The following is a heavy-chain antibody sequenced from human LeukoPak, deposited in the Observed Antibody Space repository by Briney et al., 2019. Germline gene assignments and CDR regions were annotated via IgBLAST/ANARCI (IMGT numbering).Heavy chain of an antibody. CDR3: ARAQAGNYDWPLDL. CDR2: IIPFLDTS. V-gene: IGHV1-69*05. CDR1: GGTFSKYA. Sequence: SVKVSCKASGGTFSKYALSWVRQAPGQGREWMGAIIPFLDTSNYPPKFQDRVTITTDESTSTAYMDLSSLRSDDTAAYYCARAQAGNYDWPLDLWGQGTLVTVSS. D-gene: IGHD5-12*01. J-gene: IGHJ5*02.